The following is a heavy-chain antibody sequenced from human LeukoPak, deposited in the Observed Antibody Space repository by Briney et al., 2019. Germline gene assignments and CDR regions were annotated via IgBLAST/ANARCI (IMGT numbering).Heavy chain of an antibody. V-gene: IGHV4-30-4*08. CDR2: IYYSGST. J-gene: IGHJ4*02. CDR3: ARARSGGAIDY. CDR1: GGSISSGDYY. Sequence: PSETLSLTCTVSGGSISSGDYYWSWIRQPPGKGLEWIGYIYYSGSTYYNPSLTSRVTMSVDTSKNQFSLKLSSVTAADTAVYYCARARSGGAIDYWGQGTLVTVSS. D-gene: IGHD3-16*01.